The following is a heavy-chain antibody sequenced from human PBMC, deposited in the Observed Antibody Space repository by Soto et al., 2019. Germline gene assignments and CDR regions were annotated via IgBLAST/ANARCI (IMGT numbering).Heavy chain of an antibody. D-gene: IGHD3-22*01. CDR1: GNSFTSYW. CDR3: ARGLASRSFNDSSGPIDY. J-gene: IGHJ4*02. CDR2: IYPGESDT. Sequence: PGESLKISCKGSGNSFTSYWIGGVRQMPGKGLEWMGIIYPGESDTRYSPSFHGQVTISADKSISTAYLQWSSLKASDTAMYYCARGLASRSFNDSSGPIDYWGQGTLVTVS. V-gene: IGHV5-51*01.